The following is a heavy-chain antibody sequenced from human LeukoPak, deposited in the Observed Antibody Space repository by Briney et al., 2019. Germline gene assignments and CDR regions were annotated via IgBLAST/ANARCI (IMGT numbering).Heavy chain of an antibody. CDR2: ISAYNGNT. D-gene: IGHD3-22*01. J-gene: IGHJ4*02. V-gene: IGHV1-18*01. CDR3: ARDFGGWYYDSSGYSTFDY. Sequence: ASVKVSCKASGYTFTSYGISWVRQAPGQGLEWMGWISAYNGNTNYAQELQGRVTMTTDTSTSTAYMELRSLRSDDTAVYYCARDFGGWYYDSSGYSTFDYWGQGTLVTVSS. CDR1: GYTFTSYG.